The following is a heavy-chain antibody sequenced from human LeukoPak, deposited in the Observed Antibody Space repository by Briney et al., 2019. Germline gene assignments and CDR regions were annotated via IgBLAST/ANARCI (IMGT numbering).Heavy chain of an antibody. Sequence: SETLSLTCTVSGGFISSHYWSWIRQPAGEGLQWIGRLSTTGSTNNNPSLSGRVTMSIDTSKNQFSLKLTSVTAADTGIYYCASYNSGPGNFDYWGQGTLVTVSS. V-gene: IGHV4-4*07. CDR2: LSTTGST. CDR3: ASYNSGPGNFDY. D-gene: IGHD6-19*01. J-gene: IGHJ4*02. CDR1: GGFISSHY.